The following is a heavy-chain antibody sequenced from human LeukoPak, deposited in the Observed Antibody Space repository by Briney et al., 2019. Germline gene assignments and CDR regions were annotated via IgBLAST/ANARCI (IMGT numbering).Heavy chain of an antibody. Sequence: ASVKVSCKASGYAFTSNYIHWVRQAPGQGLEWMGMIYPRDGSTSYAQKFQGRVTVTRDTSTSTVHMELSGLRSEDTAVYYCARDQEGFDYWGQGTLVIVSS. V-gene: IGHV1-46*01. CDR1: GYAFTSNY. J-gene: IGHJ4*02. CDR2: IYPRDGST. CDR3: ARDQEGFDY.